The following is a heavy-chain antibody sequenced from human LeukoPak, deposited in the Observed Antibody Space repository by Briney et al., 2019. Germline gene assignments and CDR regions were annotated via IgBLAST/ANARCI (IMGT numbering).Heavy chain of an antibody. CDR1: GFTFTGYY. Sequence: ASVKVSCKASGFTFTGYYMHWVRQAPGQGLEWMGIINPSGGSTSYAQKFQGRVTMTRDMSTSTVYMELSSLRSEDTAVYYCARVEDSSSWNDAFDIWGQGTMVTVSS. J-gene: IGHJ3*02. D-gene: IGHD6-13*01. V-gene: IGHV1-46*01. CDR2: INPSGGST. CDR3: ARVEDSSSWNDAFDI.